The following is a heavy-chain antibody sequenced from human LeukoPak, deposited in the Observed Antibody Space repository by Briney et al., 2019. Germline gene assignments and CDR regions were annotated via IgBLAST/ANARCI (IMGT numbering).Heavy chain of an antibody. CDR3: ARVGTNYDFWSGYPAGDYYYGMDV. V-gene: IGHV4-34*01. Sequence: SETLSLTCAVYGGSFSGYYWSWIRQPPGKGLEWIGEINHSGSTNYNPSLKSRVTISVDTSKNQLSLKLSSVTAADTAVYYCARVGTNYDFWSGYPAGDYYYGMDVWGQGTTVTVSS. CDR2: INHSGST. CDR1: GGSFSGYY. D-gene: IGHD3-3*01. J-gene: IGHJ6*02.